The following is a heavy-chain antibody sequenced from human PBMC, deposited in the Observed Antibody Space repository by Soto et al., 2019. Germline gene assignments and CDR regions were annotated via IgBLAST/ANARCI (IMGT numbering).Heavy chain of an antibody. J-gene: IGHJ4*02. CDR3: AKGRRIGVVTASSLDY. CDR1: GFTFSNYG. CDR2: ISYDGRTK. D-gene: IGHD2-21*02. V-gene: IGHV3-30*18. Sequence: QVQLVESGGGVVQPGGSLRLSCAVSGFTFSNYGMHWVRQAPGKGLEWVAVISYDGRTKYYVDSVTGRFTISRETSKNTLDLQMNSLRAEDTAVYYCAKGRRIGVVTASSLDYWGQGTLVTVSS.